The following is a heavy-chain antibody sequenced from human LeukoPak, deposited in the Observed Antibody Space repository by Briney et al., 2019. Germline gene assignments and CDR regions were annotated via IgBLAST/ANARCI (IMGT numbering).Heavy chain of an antibody. J-gene: IGHJ4*02. D-gene: IGHD5-18*01. V-gene: IGHV1-69*13. CDR3: ARDLGPRGYSDGVGYYFDY. CDR1: GGTFNSYA. CDR2: IIPIFGTA. Sequence: ASVKVSCKASGGTFNSYAISWVRQAPGQGLEWMGGIIPIFGTANYAQKFQGRVTITADESTSTAYMELSSLRSEDTAVYYCARDLGPRGYSDGVGYYFDYWGQGTLVTVSS.